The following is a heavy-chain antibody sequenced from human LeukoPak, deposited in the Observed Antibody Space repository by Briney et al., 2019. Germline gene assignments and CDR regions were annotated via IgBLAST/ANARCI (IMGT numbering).Heavy chain of an antibody. J-gene: IGHJ4*02. V-gene: IGHV3-23*01. CDR3: AKVADSSGWYYFDY. Sequence: GGSLRLSCAASGFTFDDYGMNWVRQAPGKGLEWVSAISGSGGSTYYADSVKGRFTISRDNSKNTLYLQMNSLRAEDTAVYYCAKVADSSGWYYFDYWGQGTLVTVSS. D-gene: IGHD6-19*01. CDR2: ISGSGGST. CDR1: GFTFDDYG.